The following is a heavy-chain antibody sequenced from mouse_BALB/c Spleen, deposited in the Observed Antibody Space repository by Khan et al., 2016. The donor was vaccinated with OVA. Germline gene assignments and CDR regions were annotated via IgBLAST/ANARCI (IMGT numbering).Heavy chain of an antibody. J-gene: IGHJ4*01. CDR1: GYLITSGYA. CDR3: ARKNYYGYAMDY. D-gene: IGHD1-1*01. CDR2: ISHSGSP. V-gene: IGHV3-2*02. Sequence: EVQLQESGPCLVKPSQSLSLTCTFTGYLITSGYALNLIRQFPGNKPEWIGHISHSGSPSHNPSPRSRISITRDTSKNQFFMQLNSVTTEDTATYYCARKNYYGYAMDYWGQGTSVTVSS.